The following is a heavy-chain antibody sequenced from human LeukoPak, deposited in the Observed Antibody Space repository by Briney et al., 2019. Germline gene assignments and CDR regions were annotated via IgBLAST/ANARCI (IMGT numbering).Heavy chain of an antibody. CDR2: IWNGGQND. V-gene: IGHV3-33*01. CDR3: ARDRGSRWFGPIEY. J-gene: IGHJ4*02. Sequence: GGSLRLSCAASGFTFSNSGMHWVRQAPGKGLEWVAVIWNGGQNDFHADSVKGRFTISRDNSKNTLFLQMNSLRGEDTAVYYCARDRGSRWFGPIEYWGMGTLVTVAS. CDR1: GFTFSNSG. D-gene: IGHD6-13*01.